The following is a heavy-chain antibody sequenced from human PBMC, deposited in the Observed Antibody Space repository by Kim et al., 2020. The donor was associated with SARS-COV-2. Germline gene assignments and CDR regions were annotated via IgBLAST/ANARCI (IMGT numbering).Heavy chain of an antibody. V-gene: IGHV4-34*01. CDR3: ARGQTTTVTRAMDV. CDR2: INHSGST. D-gene: IGHD4-4*01. J-gene: IGHJ6*03. CDR1: GGSFSGYY. Sequence: SETLSLTCAVYGGSFSGYYWSWIRQPPGKGLEWIGEINHSGSTNYNPSLKSRVTISVDTSKNQFSLKLSSVTAADTAVYYCARGQTTTVTRAMDVWGKGTTVTVSS.